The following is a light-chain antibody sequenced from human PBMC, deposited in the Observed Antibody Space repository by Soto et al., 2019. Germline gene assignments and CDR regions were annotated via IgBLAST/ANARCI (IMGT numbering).Light chain of an antibody. J-gene: IGKJ1*01. CDR3: QQYNTYSWT. CDR1: QSINNW. CDR2: KAS. Sequence: DIQMTQSPSTLSASVGDRVTITCRASQSINNWLAWYQQKPGKAPKLLIYKASSLESGVPSRFSGSGSGTEFTLTISSLQPDDFATYYCQQYNTYSWTFGQGTKVDIK. V-gene: IGKV1-5*03.